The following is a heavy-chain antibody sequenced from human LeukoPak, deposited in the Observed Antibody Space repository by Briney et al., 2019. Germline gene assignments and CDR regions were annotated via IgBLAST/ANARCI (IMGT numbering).Heavy chain of an antibody. Sequence: PGGSLRLSCAASGFTFSSYSMNWVRQAPGKGLEWVSYISTSSSTIYYADSVRGRFTISRDNAKNSLYLQMNSLRAEDTAVYYCVREVRHNPFDYWGQGTLVTVSS. J-gene: IGHJ4*02. V-gene: IGHV3-48*01. CDR2: ISTSSSTI. D-gene: IGHD3-10*01. CDR1: GFTFSSYS. CDR3: VREVRHNPFDY.